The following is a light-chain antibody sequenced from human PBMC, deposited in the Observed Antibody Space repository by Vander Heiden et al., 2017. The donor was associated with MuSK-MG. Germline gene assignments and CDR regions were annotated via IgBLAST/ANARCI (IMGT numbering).Light chain of an antibody. CDR3: QQNDNTPIFT. Sequence: DIQMTQSPLSLSASVGDRVTLTCRASENINNYLNWYQQRPGKAPKLLIFAASRLESGLPSRFSGSGYGTDFTLTITSRQPEDFATYYCQQNDNTPIFTFGHGTKVDIK. CDR1: ENINNY. V-gene: IGKV1-39*01. J-gene: IGKJ3*01. CDR2: AAS.